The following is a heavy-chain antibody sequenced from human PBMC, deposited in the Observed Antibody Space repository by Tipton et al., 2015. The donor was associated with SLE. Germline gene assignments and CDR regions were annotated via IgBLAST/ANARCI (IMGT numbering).Heavy chain of an antibody. J-gene: IGHJ4*02. CDR1: GGSIRSSRHF. Sequence: TLSLTCTVSGGSIRSSRHFWGWIRQPPGKGLEWIGVLYYSGNTYYNPSLKSPVTLSIDTSKNQFSLEMRSVTAADTAVYFCARGYCSDGVCYGFGFFDYWGQGNLVTVSS. CDR2: LYYSGNT. V-gene: IGHV4-39*07. CDR3: ARGYCSDGVCYGFGFFDY. D-gene: IGHD2-8*01.